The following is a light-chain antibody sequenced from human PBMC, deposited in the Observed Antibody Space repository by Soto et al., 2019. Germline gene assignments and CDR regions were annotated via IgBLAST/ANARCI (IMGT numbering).Light chain of an antibody. CDR3: QQYGSSSYT. CDR2: GAS. V-gene: IGKV3-20*01. CDR1: QSVSSSY. J-gene: IGKJ2*01. Sequence: EIVLTQSPGTLSLSPGERATLSCRASQSVSSSYLAWYQQKPGQAPRLLIYGASSRATGIPDRFSGSGSGTDFTLTISRLEAEDFAVYYWQQYGSSSYTFGQGTKVEIK.